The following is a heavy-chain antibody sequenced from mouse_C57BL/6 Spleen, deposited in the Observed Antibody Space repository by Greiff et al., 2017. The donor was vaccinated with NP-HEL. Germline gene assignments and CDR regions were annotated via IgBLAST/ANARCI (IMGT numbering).Heavy chain of an antibody. J-gene: IGHJ2*01. CDR1: GYSITSGYY. CDR2: ISYDGSN. CDR3: ARGGDYGY. V-gene: IGHV3-6*01. Sequence: DVKLQESGPGLVKPSQSLSLTCSVTGYSITSGYYWNWIRQFPGNKLEWMGYISYDGSNNYNPSLKNRISITRDTSKNQFFLKLNSVTTEDTATYYCARGGDYGYWGQGTTLTVSS.